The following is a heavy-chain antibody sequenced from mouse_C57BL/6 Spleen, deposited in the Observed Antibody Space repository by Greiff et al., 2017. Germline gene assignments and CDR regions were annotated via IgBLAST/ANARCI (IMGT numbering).Heavy chain of an antibody. Sequence: VQLQESGAELVRPGASVTLSCKASGYTFTDYEMHWVKPTPVHGLEWIGAIDPETGGTAYNQKFKGKAILTADKSSSTAYMELRSLTSEDSAVYYCTRCYGSSNQGAMDYWGQGTSVTVSS. V-gene: IGHV1-15*01. CDR2: IDPETGGT. J-gene: IGHJ4*01. CDR3: TRCYGSSNQGAMDY. D-gene: IGHD1-1*01. CDR1: GYTFTDYE.